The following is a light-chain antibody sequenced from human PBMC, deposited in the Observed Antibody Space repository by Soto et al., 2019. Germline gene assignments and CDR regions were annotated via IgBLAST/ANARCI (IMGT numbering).Light chain of an antibody. Sequence: EIVMMQSPATLSVSPGERASLSCRASQDININLAWYQQKPGQAPRLLIYGASTRATATPARFSGSGSGTEFTLNISSLQSEDSAVYYCQQYNNWPPWTFGQGTKVEIQ. CDR3: QQYNNWPPWT. J-gene: IGKJ1*01. V-gene: IGKV3-15*01. CDR1: QDININ. CDR2: GAS.